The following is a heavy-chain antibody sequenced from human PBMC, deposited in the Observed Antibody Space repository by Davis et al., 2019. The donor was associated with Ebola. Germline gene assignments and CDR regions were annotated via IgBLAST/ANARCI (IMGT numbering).Heavy chain of an antibody. CDR1: GFTFSSYG. Sequence: GESLKISCAASGFTFSSYGMHWVRQAPGKGLEWVAVISYDGSNKYYADSVKGRFTISRDNSKNTLYLQMNSLRAEDTAVYYCAKTPGGSEYYAGYWGQGTLVTVSS. CDR3: AKTPGGSEYYAGY. CDR2: ISYDGSNK. V-gene: IGHV3-30*18. D-gene: IGHD1-26*01. J-gene: IGHJ4*02.